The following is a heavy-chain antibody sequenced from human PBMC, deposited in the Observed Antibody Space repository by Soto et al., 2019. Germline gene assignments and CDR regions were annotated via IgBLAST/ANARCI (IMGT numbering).Heavy chain of an antibody. CDR3: ARDRIAAAGTRWFDP. CDR2: IYYSGST. J-gene: IGHJ5*02. V-gene: IGHV4-61*01. CDR1: GGSVSSGSYY. D-gene: IGHD6-13*01. Sequence: SETLSLTCTVSGGSVSSGSYYWSWIRQPPGKGLEWIGYIYYSGSTNYNPSLKSRVTISVDTSKNQFSLKLSSVTAADTAVYYCARDRIAAAGTRWFDPWGQGTLVTVS.